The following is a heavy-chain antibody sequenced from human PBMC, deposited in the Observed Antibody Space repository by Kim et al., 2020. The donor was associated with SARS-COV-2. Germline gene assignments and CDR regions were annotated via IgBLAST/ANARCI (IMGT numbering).Heavy chain of an antibody. CDR3: ARIIRRHGITMVRGVIANYYFDY. D-gene: IGHD3-10*01. Sequence: SETLSLTCTVSGGSISSYYWSWIRQPPGKGLEWIGYIYYSGSTNYNPSLKSRVTISVDTSKNQFSLKLSSVTAADTAVYYCARIIRRHGITMVRGVIANYYFDYWGQGPLVTVSS. V-gene: IGHV4-59*01. J-gene: IGHJ4*02. CDR2: IYYSGST. CDR1: GGSISSYY.